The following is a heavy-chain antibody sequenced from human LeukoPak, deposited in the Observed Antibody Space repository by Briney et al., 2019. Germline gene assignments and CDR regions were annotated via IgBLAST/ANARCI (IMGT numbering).Heavy chain of an antibody. D-gene: IGHD2-2*01. CDR3: ARGQVPAARGYNWFDP. CDR1: GWPFNDHY. V-gene: IGHV4-34*01. CDR2: INARGDT. J-gene: IGHJ5*02. Sequence: PSETLSLTCAVYGWPFNDHYWNWIRQPPGKGLEWIGEINARGDTNFNPSLKSRVTISVDSSKNQFSLTLRSMIAADTAVYYCARGQVPAARGYNWFDPWGQGTLVTVSS.